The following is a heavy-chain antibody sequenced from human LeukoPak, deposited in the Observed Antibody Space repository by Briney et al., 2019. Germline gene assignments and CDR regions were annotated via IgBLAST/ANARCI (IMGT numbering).Heavy chain of an antibody. CDR3: AKDLYYYGSGSYYIRVYFDY. CDR2: ISYNANNQ. CDR1: GFAFRSYG. Sequence: GGSLRLSCAASGFAFRSYGMHWVRQAPGKGLEWVAIISYNANNQYYADSVKGRFTISRDNSKNTLYLQMNSLRAEDTAVYYCAKDLYYYGSGSYYIRVYFDYWGQGTLVTVSS. V-gene: IGHV3-30*18. J-gene: IGHJ4*02. D-gene: IGHD3-10*01.